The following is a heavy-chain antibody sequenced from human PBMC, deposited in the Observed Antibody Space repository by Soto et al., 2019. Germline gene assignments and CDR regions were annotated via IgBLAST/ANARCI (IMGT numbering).Heavy chain of an antibody. Sequence: SGPTLVNPTQTLTLTCTFSGFSLSTSGVGVGWIRQPPGKALEWLALIYWDDDKRYSPSLKSRLTITKDTSKNQVVLTMTNMDPVDTATYYCAHRPTYYDFWSGSLNWFDPWGQGTLVTVSS. CDR3: AHRPTYYDFWSGSLNWFDP. J-gene: IGHJ5*02. CDR1: GFSLSTSGVG. V-gene: IGHV2-5*02. CDR2: IYWDDDK. D-gene: IGHD3-3*01.